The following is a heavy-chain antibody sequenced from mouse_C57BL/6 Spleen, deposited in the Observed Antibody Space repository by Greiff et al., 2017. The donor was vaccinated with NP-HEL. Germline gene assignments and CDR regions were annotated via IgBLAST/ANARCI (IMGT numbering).Heavy chain of an antibody. J-gene: IGHJ2*01. CDR1: GFTFSDYY. CDR3: ARGGAGVYFDY. Sequence: EVQLQESGGGLVQPGGSLKLSCAASGFTFSDYYMYWVRQTPEKRLEWVAYISNGGGSTYYPDTVKGRFTISRDNAKNTLYLQMSRLKSEDTAMYYCARGGAGVYFDYWGQGTTLTVSS. V-gene: IGHV5-12*01. D-gene: IGHD6-1*01. CDR2: ISNGGGST.